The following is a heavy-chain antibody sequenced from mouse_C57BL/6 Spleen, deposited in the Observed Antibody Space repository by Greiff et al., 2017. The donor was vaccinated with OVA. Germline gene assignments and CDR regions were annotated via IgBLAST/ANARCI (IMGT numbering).Heavy chain of an antibody. J-gene: IGHJ1*03. CDR1: GFSLTSYA. V-gene: IGHV2-9-1*01. CDR3: ARNSDYYGSADWYFDV. Sequence: VMLVESGPGLVAPSQSLSITCTVSGFSLTSYAISWVRQPPGKGLEWLGVIWTGGGTNYNSALKSRLSISKDNSKSQVFLKMNSLQTDDTARYYCARNSDYYGSADWYFDVWGTGTTVTVSS. D-gene: IGHD1-1*01. CDR2: IWTGGGT.